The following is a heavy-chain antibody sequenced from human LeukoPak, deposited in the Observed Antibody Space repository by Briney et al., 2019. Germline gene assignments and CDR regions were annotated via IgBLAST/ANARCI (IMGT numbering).Heavy chain of an antibody. D-gene: IGHD3-10*01. CDR1: GFTFDDYA. Sequence: GGSLRLSCAASGFTFDDYAMHWVRQAPGRGLEWVANTHGSEKYYVDSVKGRFTISRDNAKNSLYLQMNSLRAEDTAVYYCARETPYGSLTFDYWGQGTLVTVSS. V-gene: IGHV3-7*03. J-gene: IGHJ4*02. CDR3: ARETPYGSLTFDY. CDR2: THGSEK.